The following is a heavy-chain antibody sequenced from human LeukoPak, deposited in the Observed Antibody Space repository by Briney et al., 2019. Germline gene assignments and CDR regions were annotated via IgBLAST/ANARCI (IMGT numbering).Heavy chain of an antibody. V-gene: IGHV3-23*01. CDR1: GFTFSSYA. CDR2: ISGGGDSI. Sequence: GGSLRLSCAASGFTFSSYAMNWVRQAPGKGLEWVSTISGGGDSIYYAGSVKGRFTISRDNSKNSLYLQMNSLRAEDTAVYYCARSPIPDYWGQGTLVTVSS. J-gene: IGHJ4*02. D-gene: IGHD3-10*01. CDR3: ARSPIPDY.